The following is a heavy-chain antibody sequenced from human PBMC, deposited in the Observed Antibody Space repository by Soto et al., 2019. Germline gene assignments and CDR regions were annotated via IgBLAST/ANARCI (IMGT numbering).Heavy chain of an antibody. D-gene: IGHD1-26*01. V-gene: IGHV1-69*01. CDR3: ARDGGRHSGGIDY. Sequence: QVQLVQSGAEVTKPGSSVKFSCKASGGTFSSYSINWVRQAPGQGLEWMGEIIPIFGTANYAQKFQGRVTITADESTSTAYMELSSLRSEDTAVYYCARDGGRHSGGIDYWGQGTLVTVSS. CDR2: IIPIFGTA. J-gene: IGHJ4*02. CDR1: GGTFSSYS.